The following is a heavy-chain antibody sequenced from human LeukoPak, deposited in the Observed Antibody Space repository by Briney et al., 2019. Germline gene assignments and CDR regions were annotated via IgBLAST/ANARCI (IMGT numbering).Heavy chain of an antibody. J-gene: IGHJ4*02. CDR1: GYTFTSYY. V-gene: IGHV1-46*01. CDR3: ARDTIAVSFDY. Sequence: ASVKVSCKASGYTFTSYYMHWVRQAPGEGLEWMGIINPSGGSTSYAQKFQGRVTMTRDMSTSTVYMELSSLRSEDTAVYYCARDTIAVSFDYWGQGTLVTVSS. D-gene: IGHD6-19*01. CDR2: INPSGGST.